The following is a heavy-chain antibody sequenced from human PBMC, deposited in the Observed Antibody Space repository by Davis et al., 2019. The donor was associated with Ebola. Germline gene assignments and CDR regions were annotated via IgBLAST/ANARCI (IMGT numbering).Heavy chain of an antibody. J-gene: IGHJ5*02. V-gene: IGHV4-39*01. CDR3: ARVVGATTSWFET. Sequence: SETLSLTCSVSGGSISTSSYHWGWIRQPPRTGLEWIGSIYYSGSTYYNPSLKSRVTISVDTSKNQFSLKLSSVTAADTAVYYCARVVGATTSWFETWGQGTLVTVSS. CDR1: GGSISTSSYH. D-gene: IGHD1-26*01. CDR2: IYYSGST.